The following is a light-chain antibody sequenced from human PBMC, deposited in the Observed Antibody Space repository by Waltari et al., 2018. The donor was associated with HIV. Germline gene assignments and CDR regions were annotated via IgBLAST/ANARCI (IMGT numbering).Light chain of an antibody. CDR2: WAS. CDR3: QQYFTTPWT. J-gene: IGKJ2*02. CDR1: QSVLYNSNNKNY. Sequence: DIVMSQSPDSLAVSLGERATINYKSSQSVLYNSNNKNYLAWYQQKPGQPPHLLIYWASTRESGVPGRFSGSGSGTDFTLTISSLQAEDVAVYYCQQYFTTPWTFGQGTKLEIK. V-gene: IGKV4-1*01.